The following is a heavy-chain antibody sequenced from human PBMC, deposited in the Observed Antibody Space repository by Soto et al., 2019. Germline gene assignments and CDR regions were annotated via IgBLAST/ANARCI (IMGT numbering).Heavy chain of an antibody. J-gene: IGHJ4*02. CDR1: GGIFSTYA. CDR3: ARDRDDYGSGNYYNRIDF. Sequence: QVQLVQSGAEVKKPGCSVKVSCKASGGIFSTYAISWLRQAPGQGLEWMGGIIPIFGTPNYAQRFQGRVTITADESTSTAYMVLSRLRSEDTAVYYCARDRDDYGSGNYYNRIDFWGQGTLVTVSS. D-gene: IGHD3-10*01. V-gene: IGHV1-69*01. CDR2: IIPIFGTP.